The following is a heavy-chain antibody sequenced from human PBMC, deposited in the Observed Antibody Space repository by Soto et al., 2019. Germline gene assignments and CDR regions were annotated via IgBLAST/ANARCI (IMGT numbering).Heavy chain of an antibody. J-gene: IGHJ6*02. CDR2: IIPIFGTA. V-gene: IGHV1-69*01. Sequence: QVQLVQSGAEVKKPGSSVKVSCKASGGTFSSYAISWVRQAPGQGLEWMGGIIPIFGTANYAQKFQGRVTITADESTSTAYMELSSLRSEDTAVYYCAREGTIFGVVNYYYYGMDVWGQGTTVTVSS. CDR1: GGTFSSYA. D-gene: IGHD3-3*01. CDR3: AREGTIFGVVNYYYYGMDV.